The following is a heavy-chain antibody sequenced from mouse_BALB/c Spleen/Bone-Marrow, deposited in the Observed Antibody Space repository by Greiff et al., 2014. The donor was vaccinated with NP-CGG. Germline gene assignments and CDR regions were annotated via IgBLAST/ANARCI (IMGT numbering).Heavy chain of an antibody. V-gene: IGHV14-3*02. CDR1: GFNIKDTY. CDR2: IDPANGNT. J-gene: IGHJ3*01. CDR3: ARYNYGSSQFAY. D-gene: IGHD1-1*01. Sequence: EVMLVESGAELVKPGASVKLSCTASGFNIKDTYMHWVKQRPEQGLEWIGRIDPANGNTKYDPKFQGKATITADTSSNTAYLRLSSLTSEDTAVDYCARYNYGSSQFAYWGQGTLVTVSA.